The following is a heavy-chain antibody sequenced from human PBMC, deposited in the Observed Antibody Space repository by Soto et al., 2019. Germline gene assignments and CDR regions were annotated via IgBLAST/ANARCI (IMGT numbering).Heavy chain of an antibody. J-gene: IGHJ4*02. CDR3: ARGSLPRIYCSSTSCPNFDY. CDR1: GFTFSSYS. V-gene: IGHV3-48*02. Sequence: GGSLRLSCAASGFTFSSYSMNWVRQAPGKGLEWVSYISSSSSTIYYADSVKGRFTISRDNAKNSLYLQMNSLRDEDTAVYYCARGSLPRIYCSSTSCPNFDYWGQGTLVTVSS. CDR2: ISSSSSTI. D-gene: IGHD2-2*01.